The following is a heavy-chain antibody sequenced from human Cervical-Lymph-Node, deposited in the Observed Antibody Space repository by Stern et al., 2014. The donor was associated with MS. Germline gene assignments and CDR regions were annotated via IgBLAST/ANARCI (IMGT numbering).Heavy chain of an antibody. CDR3: AHRRYGDLNY. CDR1: GFSLSTSRVA. V-gene: IGHV2-5*02. J-gene: IGHJ4*02. CDR2: IYGDDSK. Sequence: QITLKESGPTLVKPTQTLTVTCSFAGFSLSTSRVAVGWIRQSPGKALEWLGVIYGDDSKNYSPSVRSRLTITKDTSKNQVVLTMTNMHPVDTATYYCAHRRYGDLNYWGQGTLVTVSS. D-gene: IGHD4-17*01.